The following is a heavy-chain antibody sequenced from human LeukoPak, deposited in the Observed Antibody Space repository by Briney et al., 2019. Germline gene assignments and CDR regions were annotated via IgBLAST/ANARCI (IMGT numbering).Heavy chain of an antibody. CDR3: AKGNLVIVPAAIGY. V-gene: IGHV3-74*01. D-gene: IGHD2-2*01. Sequence: PGGSLRLSCAASGLTFSSHWMHWVRQAPGKGLVWVSRITNDGGSTTYADSVKGRFTVSRDNSKNTLYLQMNSLRAEDTAVYYCAKGNLVIVPAAIGYWGQGTLVTVSS. CDR1: GLTFSSHW. J-gene: IGHJ4*02. CDR2: ITNDGGST.